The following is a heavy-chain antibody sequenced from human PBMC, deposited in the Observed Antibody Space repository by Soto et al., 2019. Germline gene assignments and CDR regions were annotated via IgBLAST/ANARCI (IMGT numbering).Heavy chain of an antibody. CDR1: GYSFTSYW. Sequence: GESLKISCKGSGYSFTSYWIGWVRQMPGKGLEWMGIIYPGDSDTRYSPSFQGQVTISADKSISTAYLQWSSLKASDTAMYYCARAYYDFWSGYVDDYDYYGMDVWAQGTTVTVSS. D-gene: IGHD3-3*01. CDR3: ARAYYDFWSGYVDDYDYYGMDV. V-gene: IGHV5-51*01. CDR2: IYPGDSDT. J-gene: IGHJ6*02.